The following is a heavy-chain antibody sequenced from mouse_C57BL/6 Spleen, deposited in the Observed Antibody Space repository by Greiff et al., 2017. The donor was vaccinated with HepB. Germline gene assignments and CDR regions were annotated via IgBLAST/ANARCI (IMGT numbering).Heavy chain of an antibody. Sequence: QVQLQQSGAELVKPGASVKISCKASGYAFSSYWMNWVKQRPGKGLEWIGQIYPGDGDTNYNGKFKGKATLTSAKSSSTAYMQRSSLTSEDSAVYFCARSQRVGPRFAYWGQGTLVTVSA. J-gene: IGHJ3*01. V-gene: IGHV1-80*01. CDR3: ARSQRVGPRFAY. CDR1: GYAFSSYW. CDR2: IYPGDGDT. D-gene: IGHD1-1*01.